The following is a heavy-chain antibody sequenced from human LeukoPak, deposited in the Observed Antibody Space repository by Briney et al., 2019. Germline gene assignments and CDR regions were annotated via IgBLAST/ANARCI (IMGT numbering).Heavy chain of an antibody. V-gene: IGHV3-23*01. CDR3: AKDKAAAPTPYYFDY. CDR1: GFTFNNYA. Sequence: GGSLSLSCAASGFTFNNYAMSWVRQAPGKGLEWVSGISDSGTTTHYADSVKGRFTISRDNSKNTLYLQMNSLRAEDTAVYYCAKDKAAAPTPYYFDYWGQGSLVTVSS. D-gene: IGHD6-13*01. J-gene: IGHJ4*02. CDR2: ISDSGTTT.